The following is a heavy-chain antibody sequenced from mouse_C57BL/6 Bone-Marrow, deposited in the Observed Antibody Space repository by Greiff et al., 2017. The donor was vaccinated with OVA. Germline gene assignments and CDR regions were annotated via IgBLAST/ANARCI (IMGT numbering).Heavy chain of an antibody. Sequence: VKLQESGAELVRPGASVTLSCKASGYTFTDYEMHWVKQTPVHGLEWIGAIDPETGGTAYNQKFKGKAILTADKSSSTAYMELRRLTSEDSAVYYCTREGEVTTDYWGQGTTLTVSS. CDR3: TREGEVTTDY. D-gene: IGHD2-2*01. CDR2: IDPETGGT. V-gene: IGHV1-15*01. J-gene: IGHJ2*01. CDR1: GYTFTDYE.